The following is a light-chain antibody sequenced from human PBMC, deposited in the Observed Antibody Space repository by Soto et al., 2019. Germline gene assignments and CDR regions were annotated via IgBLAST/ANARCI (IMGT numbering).Light chain of an antibody. CDR3: QSYDSSLSGFYV. CDR1: SANIGAGYD. J-gene: IGLJ1*01. V-gene: IGLV1-40*01. CDR2: GNS. Sequence: QSVLSQPPAVSGSPGPRVNISCTGSSANIGAGYDVHWYQQLPGTAPKLLIYGNSNRPSGVPDRFSGSKSGTSASLAITGLQAEDEADYYCQSYDSSLSGFYVFGTGTKVTVL.